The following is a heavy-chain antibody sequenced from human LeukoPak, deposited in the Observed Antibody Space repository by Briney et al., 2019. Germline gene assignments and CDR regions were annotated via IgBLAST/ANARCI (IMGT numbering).Heavy chain of an antibody. CDR2: INPSGGST. D-gene: IGHD6-19*01. CDR3: ARDRQIAVAGTIPRFDS. J-gene: IGHJ4*02. CDR1: GYTFTSYD. V-gene: IGHV1-46*01. Sequence: GASVKVSCKASGYTFTSYDIHWVRQAPGQGLEWMGIINPSGGSTSYAQKFQGRVTMTRDTSTSTVYMELSSLRSGDTAVYYCARDRQIAVAGTIPRFDSWGQGTLVTVSS.